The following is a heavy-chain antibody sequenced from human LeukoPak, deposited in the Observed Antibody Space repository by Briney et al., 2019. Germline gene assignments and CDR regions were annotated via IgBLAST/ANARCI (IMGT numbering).Heavy chain of an antibody. Sequence: KPGGSLRLSCAGSGFTFSNAWMSWVRQAPGKGLKWVGRIKSKTDGGTTDCAAPVKGRFTISRDDSKNTLYLQMNSLKTEDTAVYYCTTTTYVWGSYRYPYWGREPWSPSPQ. D-gene: IGHD3-16*02. J-gene: IGHJ4*02. V-gene: IGHV3-15*01. CDR3: TTTTYVWGSYRYPY. CDR2: IKSKTDGGTT. CDR1: GFTFSNAW.